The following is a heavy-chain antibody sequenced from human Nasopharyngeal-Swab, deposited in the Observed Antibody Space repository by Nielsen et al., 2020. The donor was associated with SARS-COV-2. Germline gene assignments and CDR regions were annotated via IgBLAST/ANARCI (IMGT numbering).Heavy chain of an antibody. J-gene: IGHJ4*02. V-gene: IGHV3-30-3*01. D-gene: IGHD1-26*01. CDR1: GFIFSSYA. CDR2: ISYDGSNK. CDR3: ARDESGSSSFDY. Sequence: GESLKISCAASGFIFSSYAMHWVRQAPGKGLEWVAVISYDGSNKYYADSVKGRFTISRDNSKNTLYLQMNSLRAEDTAVYYCARDESGSSSFDYWGQGTLVTVSS.